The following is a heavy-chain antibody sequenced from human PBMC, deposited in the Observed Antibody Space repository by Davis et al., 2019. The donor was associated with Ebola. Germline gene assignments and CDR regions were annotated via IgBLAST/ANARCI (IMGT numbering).Heavy chain of an antibody. D-gene: IGHD2-2*01. CDR2: MNPNSGNT. CDR3: ARDERGSTSCYRY. CDR1: GYTFTSYD. J-gene: IGHJ4*02. V-gene: IGHV1-8*01. Sequence: ASVKVSCKASGYTFTSYDINWVRQATGQGLEWMGWMNPNSGNTGYAQKFQGRVTMTTDTSTSTAYMELRSLRSDDTAVYYCARDERGSTSCYRYWGQGTLVTVSS.